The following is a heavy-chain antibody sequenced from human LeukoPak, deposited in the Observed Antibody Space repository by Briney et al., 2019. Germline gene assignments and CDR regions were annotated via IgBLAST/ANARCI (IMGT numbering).Heavy chain of an antibody. V-gene: IGHV4-39*07. CDR1: GGSISSSSYY. J-gene: IGHJ4*02. Sequence: SETLSLTCTVSGGSISSSSYYWGWIRQPPGKGLEWIGSIYYSGSTYYNPSLKSRVTISVDTSKNQFSLKLSSVTAADTAVYYCARPRELREFDYWGQGTLVTVSS. CDR3: ARPRELREFDY. CDR2: IYYSGST. D-gene: IGHD1-7*01.